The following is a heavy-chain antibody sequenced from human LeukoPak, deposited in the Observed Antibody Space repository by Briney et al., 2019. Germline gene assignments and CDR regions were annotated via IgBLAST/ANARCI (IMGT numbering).Heavy chain of an antibody. CDR1: GFTFSSYT. CDR2: ISGSGVGT. J-gene: IGHJ3*02. CDR3: AKDQGISGSEASDI. Sequence: GGSLRLSCAASGFTFSSYTMNWVRQAPGKGLEWVSGISGSGVGTYYADSVKGRFTISRDNSWNTLYLQMSSLRAEDTAVYYCAKDQGISGSEASDIWGQGTMVTVPS. D-gene: IGHD2-15*01. V-gene: IGHV3-23*01.